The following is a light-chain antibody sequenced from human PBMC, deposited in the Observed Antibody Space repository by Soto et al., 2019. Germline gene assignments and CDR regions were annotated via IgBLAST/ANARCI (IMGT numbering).Light chain of an antibody. V-gene: IGKV3-11*01. CDR3: QQSSSLFT. CDR1: QSVSSY. Sequence: EIVLTQSPATLSLSPGERATLSCRASQSVSSYLAWYQQKPGQAPRLLIYDASSRATGIPARFSGSGSGTHFTLTISSLEPEDFAVYYCQQSSSLFTFGPGTKVDI. CDR2: DAS. J-gene: IGKJ3*01.